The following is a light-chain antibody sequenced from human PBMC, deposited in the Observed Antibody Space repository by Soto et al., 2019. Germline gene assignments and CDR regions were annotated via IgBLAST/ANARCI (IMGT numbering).Light chain of an antibody. CDR1: SGYSDYE. V-gene: IGLV9-49*01. Sequence: QSALTQPPSASASLGASVTLTCTLSSGYSDYEVDWYQQRPGKGPRFVMRVGTGGIVGSKGDGIPDRFSVLGSGLNRYLTIKNIQEEDESDYHCGADHGSGSNFVSVVFGGGTKLTVL. CDR3: GADHGSGSNFVSVV. J-gene: IGLJ2*01. CDR2: VGTGGIVG.